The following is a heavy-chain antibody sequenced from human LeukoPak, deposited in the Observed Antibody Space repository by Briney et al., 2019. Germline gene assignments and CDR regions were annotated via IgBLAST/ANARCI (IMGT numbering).Heavy chain of an antibody. V-gene: IGHV3-48*01. J-gene: IGHJ4*02. D-gene: IGHD1-26*01. Sequence: GGSLRLSCAASAFTFSDYSMNWVPQAPGKGLEWVSYISGRSSTIYYADSVKGRFTISRDNAKNLMYLQMNSLRAEDTAVYYCARDRIKSGSYYFDYWGQGTLVTVSS. CDR2: ISGRSSTI. CDR3: ARDRIKSGSYYFDY. CDR1: AFTFSDYS.